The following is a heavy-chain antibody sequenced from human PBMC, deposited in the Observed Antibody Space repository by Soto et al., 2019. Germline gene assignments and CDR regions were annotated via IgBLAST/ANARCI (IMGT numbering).Heavy chain of an antibody. CDR3: ARHPVYATGWQIDY. CDR1: GGSISSNIYH. J-gene: IGHJ4*02. V-gene: IGHV4-39*01. Sequence: QLQLQESGPGLVKPSETLSLTCTVSGGSISSNIYHWGWIRQPPGKGLEWIGRIYNSGRTYYNASLKSRVSISTDTSKNQFSLKLTSVTAADTAVYYCARHPVYATGWQIDYWGQGALVTVSS. CDR2: IYNSGRT. D-gene: IGHD2-2*01.